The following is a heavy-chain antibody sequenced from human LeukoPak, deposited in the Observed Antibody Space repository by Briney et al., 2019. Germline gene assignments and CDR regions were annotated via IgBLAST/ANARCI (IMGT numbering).Heavy chain of an antibody. J-gene: IGHJ4*02. CDR3: ASNSPNYYDSSGYYLTHDY. V-gene: IGHV3-11*04. CDR2: ISSSGSTI. CDR1: GFTFSNAW. D-gene: IGHD3-22*01. Sequence: GGSLRLSCAASGFTFSNAWMSWVRQAPGKGLEWVSYISSSGSTIYYADSVKGRFTISRDNAKNSLYLQMNSLRAEDTAVYYCASNSPNYYDSSGYYLTHDYWGQGTLVTVSS.